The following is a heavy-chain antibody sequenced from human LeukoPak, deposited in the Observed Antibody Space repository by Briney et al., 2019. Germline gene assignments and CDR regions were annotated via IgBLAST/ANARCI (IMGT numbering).Heavy chain of an antibody. J-gene: IGHJ5*02. D-gene: IGHD3-10*01. V-gene: IGHV3-49*03. CDR2: IRSKAYGGTT. CDR3: TRDRSWFGELYSDWFDP. CDR1: GFTFGDYA. Sequence: PGGSLRLSCTASGFTFGDYAMSWFRQAPGKGLEWVGFIRSKAYGGTTGYAASVKGRFTISRDDSKSIAYLQMNSLKTEDTAVYYCTRDRSWFGELYSDWFDPWGQGTLVTVSS.